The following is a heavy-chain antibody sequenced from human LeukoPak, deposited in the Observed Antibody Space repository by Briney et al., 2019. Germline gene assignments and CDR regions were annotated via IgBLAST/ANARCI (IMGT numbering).Heavy chain of an antibody. CDR2: INPNSGDT. V-gene: IGHV1-2*02. D-gene: IGHD3-22*01. CDR1: GYTFTGYY. Sequence: ASVKVSCKASGYTFTGYYIHWVRQAPGQGLEWMGWINPNSGDTKYAQKFQGRVTMTRDTSISTAYMELTRLRSDDTAVYYCAKGSDYRWSAFDYWGQGTLVTASS. CDR3: AKGSDYRWSAFDY. J-gene: IGHJ4*02.